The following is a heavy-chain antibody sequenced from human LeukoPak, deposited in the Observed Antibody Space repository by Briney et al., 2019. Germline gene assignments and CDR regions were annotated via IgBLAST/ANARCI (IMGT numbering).Heavy chain of an antibody. V-gene: IGHV3-21*01. D-gene: IGHD5-24*01. Sequence: GGSLRLSCAASGFTFNSYSMSWVRQAPGKGLEWVSFISTSSSYIYYADSVKGRFTISRDNAKNSLYLQMNSLRAEDTAVYYCARDRNYLAPSYYYYGMDVWGQGTTVTVSS. CDR3: ARDRNYLAPSYYYYGMDV. J-gene: IGHJ6*02. CDR1: GFTFNSYS. CDR2: ISTSSSYI.